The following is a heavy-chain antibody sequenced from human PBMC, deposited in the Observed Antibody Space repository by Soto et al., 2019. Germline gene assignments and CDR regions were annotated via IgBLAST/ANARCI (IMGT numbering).Heavy chain of an antibody. J-gene: IGHJ4*02. Sequence: VGSLRLSCEASGFTFSSYPMHWVRQAPGKGLEWVTVISYDGGNQYYADSVKGRFTISRDNSKDTLYLQMHSLRSDDTAVYFCARGPITQTSFIDHWGQGTLVTVSS. CDR1: GFTFSSYP. D-gene: IGHD1-20*01. V-gene: IGHV3-30-3*01. CDR2: ISYDGGNQ. CDR3: ARGPITQTSFIDH.